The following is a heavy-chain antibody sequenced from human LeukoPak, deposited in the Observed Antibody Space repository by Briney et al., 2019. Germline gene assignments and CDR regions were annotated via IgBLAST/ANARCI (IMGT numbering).Heavy chain of an antibody. CDR3: AKYRPNYYGSNGHYYRRDGDY. V-gene: IGHV3-23*01. J-gene: IGHJ4*02. CDR2: ITSSGDGT. D-gene: IGHD3-22*01. Sequence: PGGSLRLSCAASGFTFSIYAMSWVRQAPGKGLQWVSSITSSGDGTYYADSVKGRFTISRDNSENMLYLQMNSLRVEDTAVYFCAKYRPNYYGSNGHYYRRDGDYWGQGTLVTVSS. CDR1: GFTFSIYA.